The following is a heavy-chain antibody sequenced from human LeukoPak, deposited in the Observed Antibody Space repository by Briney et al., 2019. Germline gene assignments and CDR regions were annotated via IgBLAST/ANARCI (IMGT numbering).Heavy chain of an antibody. CDR3: ARGVIVVVPAATHFDY. J-gene: IGHJ4*02. V-gene: IGHV4-34*01. CDR2: INHSGST. CDR1: GGSLSGYY. Sequence: PSETLSLTCAVYGGSLSGYYWSWIRQPPGKGLEWIGEINHSGSTNYNPSLKGRVTISVDTSKNQFSLKLSSVTAADTAVYYCARGVIVVVPAATHFDYWGQGTLVTVSS. D-gene: IGHD2-2*01.